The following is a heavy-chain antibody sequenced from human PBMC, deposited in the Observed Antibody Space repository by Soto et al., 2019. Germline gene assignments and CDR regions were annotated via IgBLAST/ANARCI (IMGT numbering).Heavy chain of an antibody. V-gene: IGHV1-8*01. CDR2: MNPTSGNT. CDR1: GYTFTNND. J-gene: IGHJ4*02. CDR3: VRAPLDSYYAGYFDN. Sequence: QVQLVQSGAEVKRPGASGKVSCKASGYTFTNNDINWVRQATGQGLEWMGWMNPTSGNTGYAQKFQGRVTMPRDTSITTAYMALSSLRAEDTAVYYCVRAPLDSYYAGYFDNWGQGTLVTVSS. D-gene: IGHD3-10*01.